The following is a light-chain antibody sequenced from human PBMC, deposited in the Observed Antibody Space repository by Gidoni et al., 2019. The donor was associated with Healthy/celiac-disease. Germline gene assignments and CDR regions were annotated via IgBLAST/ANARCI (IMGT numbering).Light chain of an antibody. CDR1: QSVSSSY. CDR2: GAS. V-gene: IGKV3-20*01. Sequence: EIVLTQSPGTLSLSPGERATLSCRASQSVSSSYLAWYQQKPGQAPSHLIYGASSRATGIPDRFSGSGSGTDFTLTISRLEPEDFAVYYCQQYGSSPGYTFXXXTKLEIK. J-gene: IGKJ2*01. CDR3: QQYGSSPGYT.